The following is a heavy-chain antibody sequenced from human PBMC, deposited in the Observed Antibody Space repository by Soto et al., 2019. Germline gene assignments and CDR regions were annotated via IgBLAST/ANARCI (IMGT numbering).Heavy chain of an antibody. J-gene: IGHJ6*03. Sequence: ASVKVSCKVSGYTLTELSMHWVRQAPGKGLEWMGRIDPEDGDTSYAQKFQGRVTMTTDTSTSTAYMELRGLRSDDSAVYYCARVRQLVGYFYYYMDVWGNGTTVTVSS. CDR3: ARVRQLVGYFYYYMDV. D-gene: IGHD6-6*01. V-gene: IGHV1-24*01. CDR2: IDPEDGDT. CDR1: GYTLTELS.